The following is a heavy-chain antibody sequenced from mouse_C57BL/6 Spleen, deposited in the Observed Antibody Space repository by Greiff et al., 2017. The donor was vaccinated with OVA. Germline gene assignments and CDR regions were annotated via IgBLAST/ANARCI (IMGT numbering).Heavy chain of an antibody. CDR1: GYSFTGYY. CDR2: INPSTGGT. V-gene: IGHV1-42*01. Sequence: VQLQQSGPELVKPGASVKISCKASGYSFTGYYMNWVKQSPEKSLEWIGEINPSTGGTTYNQKFKAKATLTVDKSSSTAYMQLKSLTSEDSAVYYCARGGYGHYCDYWGQGTTLTVSS. CDR3: ARGGYGHYCDY. D-gene: IGHD2-2*01. J-gene: IGHJ2*01.